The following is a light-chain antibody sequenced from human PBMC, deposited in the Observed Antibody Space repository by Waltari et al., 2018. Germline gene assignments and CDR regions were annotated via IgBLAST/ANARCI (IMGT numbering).Light chain of an antibody. V-gene: IGKV3-20*01. CDR1: QSVSTC. CDR2: PAS. J-gene: IGKJ1*01. CDR3: QHYLRLPAT. Sequence: EIVLTQSPGTLSLSPGERATLSCRASQSVSTCLAWYHQKPGKAPRLLIYPASTRATGIPDRFSGSGSWTDFRLTISRLEPEDFAVYHCQHYLRLPATFGQGTKVEIK.